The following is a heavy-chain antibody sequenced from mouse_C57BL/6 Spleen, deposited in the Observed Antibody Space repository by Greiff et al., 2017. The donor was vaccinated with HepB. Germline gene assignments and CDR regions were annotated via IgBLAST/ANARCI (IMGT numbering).Heavy chain of an antibody. J-gene: IGHJ4*01. D-gene: IGHD2-2*01. CDR2: ISSGSSTI. V-gene: IGHV5-17*01. CDR3: VRGGYPRYYAMDY. CDR1: GFTFSDYG. Sequence: DVKLVESGGGLVKPGGSLKLSCAASGFTFSDYGMHWVRQAPEKGLEWVAYISSGSSTIYYADTVKGRFTISRDNAKNTLFLQMTSLRSEDTAMYYCVRGGYPRYYAMDYWGQGTSVTVSS.